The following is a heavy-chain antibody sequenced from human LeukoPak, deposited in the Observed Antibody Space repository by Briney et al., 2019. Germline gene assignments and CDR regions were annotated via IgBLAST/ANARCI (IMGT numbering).Heavy chain of an antibody. Sequence: ASVKVSCTASGYTFTSYGMHWVRQAPGQRLEWMGWINAGTGSTKFSQKFQGRVTITRDTSASTAYMELSSLRSEDTAVYYCARPIRDCSSISCGMDVWGQGTTVTVSS. J-gene: IGHJ6*02. D-gene: IGHD2-2*01. CDR3: ARPIRDCSSISCGMDV. CDR1: GYTFTSYG. V-gene: IGHV1-3*01. CDR2: INAGTGST.